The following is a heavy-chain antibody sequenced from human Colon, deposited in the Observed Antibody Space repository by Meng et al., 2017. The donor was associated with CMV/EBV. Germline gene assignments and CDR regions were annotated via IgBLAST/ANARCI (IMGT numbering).Heavy chain of an antibody. CDR3: ARGGITMTTPFEF. V-gene: IGHV4-39*07. CDR1: GGSIDNSDYY. J-gene: IGHJ4*02. D-gene: IGHD4-17*01. Sequence: SETLSLTCSVSGGSIDNSDYYWGWIRQPPGKGLEWIASIHYSGTTWYNPSLKSAVTISVETAKNQFSLKVSSVTAADTAMYCCARGGITMTTPFEFWGQGTLVTVSS. CDR2: IHYSGTT.